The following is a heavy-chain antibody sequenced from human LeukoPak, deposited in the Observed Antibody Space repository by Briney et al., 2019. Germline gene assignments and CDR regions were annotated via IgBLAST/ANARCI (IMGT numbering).Heavy chain of an antibody. J-gene: IGHJ4*02. CDR3: AKHKGPGSFDY. CDR2: ISDSSGTT. CDR1: GFTFRTYA. Sequence: GGSLRLSCAASGFTFRTYAMSWVRQTPGKGLGWVSGISDSSGTTYYADSVKGRFTISRDNSKNTLYLQMNSLRAEDTALYYCAKHKGPGSFDYWGQGTLVTVS. V-gene: IGHV3-23*01. D-gene: IGHD1-26*01.